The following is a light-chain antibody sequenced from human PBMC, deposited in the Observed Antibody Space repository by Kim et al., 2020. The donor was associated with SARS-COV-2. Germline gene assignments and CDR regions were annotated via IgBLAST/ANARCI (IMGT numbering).Light chain of an antibody. CDR1: QSVSSY. Sequence: APGERATISCRARQSVSSYLAWYQQKPGQAPRHLIYDASNRATGIPARFSGSGSGTDFTLTISSLDPEDFAVYYCQQRSNWPPISFGQGTRLEIK. CDR3: QQRSNWPPIS. J-gene: IGKJ5*01. CDR2: DAS. V-gene: IGKV3-11*01.